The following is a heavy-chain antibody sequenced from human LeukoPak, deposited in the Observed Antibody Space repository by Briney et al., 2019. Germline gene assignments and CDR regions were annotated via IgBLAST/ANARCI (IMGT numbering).Heavy chain of an antibody. V-gene: IGHV3-7*01. Sequence: PGGSLRLSCAASGVTFSSYSMSWVRQAPGKGLEWVANVKQDGSKKFYVDSVKGRFTISRDNAKNSLYLQMNSLRAEDTAVYYCARPLLSRGSSSWYYRSYYFDYWGQGTLVTVSS. CDR2: VKQDGSKK. CDR3: ARPLLSRGSSSWYYRSYYFDY. CDR1: GVTFSSYS. J-gene: IGHJ4*02. D-gene: IGHD6-13*01.